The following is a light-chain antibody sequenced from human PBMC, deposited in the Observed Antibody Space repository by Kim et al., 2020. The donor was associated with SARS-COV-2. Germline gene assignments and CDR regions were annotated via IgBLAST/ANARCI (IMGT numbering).Light chain of an antibody. V-gene: IGKV1-5*03. CDR2: EAS. J-gene: IGKJ2*01. Sequence: SASVGDSVTMTCRASQTISSRMDWYQQKPGKVPTLLIYEASTLESGVPSRFSGSRSGTEFTLTISSLQPDDFATYYCQQYNDYSATFGQGTKLEI. CDR1: QTISSR. CDR3: QQYNDYSAT.